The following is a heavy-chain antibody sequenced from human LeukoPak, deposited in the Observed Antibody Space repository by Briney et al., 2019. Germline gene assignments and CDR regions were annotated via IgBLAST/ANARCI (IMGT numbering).Heavy chain of an antibody. CDR2: ISGSGGST. J-gene: IGHJ6*02. D-gene: IGHD4-17*01. Sequence: GGSLRLSCAASGFTFSSYAMSWVRQAPGKGLEWVSAISGSGGSTYYAVSVKGRFTISRDNSKDTLYLQMNSLRAEDTAVYYCARATPNTTVTYYYYGTDVWGQGTTVTVSS. CDR3: ARATPNTTVTYYYYGTDV. CDR1: GFTFSSYA. V-gene: IGHV3-23*01.